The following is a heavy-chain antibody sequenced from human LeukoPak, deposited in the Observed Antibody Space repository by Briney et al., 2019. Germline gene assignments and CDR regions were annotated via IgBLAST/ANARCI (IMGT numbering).Heavy chain of an antibody. V-gene: IGHV3-23*01. J-gene: IGHJ6*03. CDR2: VGGSGAGT. CDR3: AKVRFSGYYYMDV. CDR1: GITFNIYS. D-gene: IGHD5-12*01. Sequence: GGSLRLSCVASGITFNIYSMAWLRQAPGKGLEWVSAVGGSGAGTHYADSVKGRFIISRDNSKNTLYLQMNSLRADDTAVYYCAKVRFSGYYYMDVWGKGTTVTVSS.